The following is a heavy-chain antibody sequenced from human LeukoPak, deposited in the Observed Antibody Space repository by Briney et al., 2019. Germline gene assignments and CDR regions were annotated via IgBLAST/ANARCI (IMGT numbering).Heavy chain of an antibody. CDR2: IIPILGIA. J-gene: IGHJ3*02. Sequence: SVKVSCKASGGTFSSYAISCVRQAPGQGLEWMGRIIPILGIANYAQKFQGRVTITADKSTSTAYMELSSLRSEDTAVYYCARADDGSWYNDAFDIWGQGTLVTVSS. D-gene: IGHD6-13*01. CDR1: GGTFSSYA. V-gene: IGHV1-69*04. CDR3: ARADDGSWYNDAFDI.